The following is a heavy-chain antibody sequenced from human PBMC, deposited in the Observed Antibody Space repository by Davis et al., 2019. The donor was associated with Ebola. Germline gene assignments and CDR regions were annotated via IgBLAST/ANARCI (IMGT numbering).Heavy chain of an antibody. CDR2: ISGSGGST. J-gene: IGHJ4*02. Sequence: PGGSLRLSCAASGFTFSSHAITWVRQAPGKGLEWVSGISGSGGSTYYADSVKGRFSISRDNSKNTVYLQMNSLRVEDTAVYYCAKPPDSGYYYFDYWGQGTLVTVSS. V-gene: IGHV3-23*01. CDR3: AKPPDSGYYYFDY. D-gene: IGHD3-22*01. CDR1: GFTFSSHA.